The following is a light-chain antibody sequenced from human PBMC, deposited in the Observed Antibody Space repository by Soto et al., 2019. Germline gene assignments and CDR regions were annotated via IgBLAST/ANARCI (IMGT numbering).Light chain of an antibody. CDR3: SSDKGTNTWV. Sequence: QSALTQPASVSGSPGQSITISCTGTSSDIGGDNFVSWYQQHPGKAPKLMIYEVSYRPSGVPNRFSGSKSGNTASLTISVLQAEDEADYYCSSDKGTNTWVFGGGTQLTVL. CDR1: SSDIGGDNF. J-gene: IGLJ3*02. V-gene: IGLV2-14*01. CDR2: EVS.